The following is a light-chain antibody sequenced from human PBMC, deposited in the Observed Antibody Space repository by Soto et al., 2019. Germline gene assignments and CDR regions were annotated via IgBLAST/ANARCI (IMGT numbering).Light chain of an antibody. Sequence: EIVMTQSPATLSVSPGERATLSCRASQSVSSNLAWYQQKPGQAPRLLIYGASTRATGIPARFSGSGSGTEFTLTISSLQSEDFAVYYCQLYNNWPMTFGQGTKVEIK. V-gene: IGKV3D-15*01. CDR3: QLYNNWPMT. J-gene: IGKJ1*01. CDR1: QSVSSN. CDR2: GAS.